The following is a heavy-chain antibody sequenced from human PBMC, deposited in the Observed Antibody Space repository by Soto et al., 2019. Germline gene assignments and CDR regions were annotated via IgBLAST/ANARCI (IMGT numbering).Heavy chain of an antibody. CDR3: ASEYCSGGRCYYYGMDV. Sequence: GGSLRLSCAASGFTFSSYGMHWVRQAPGKGLEWVAVIWYDGSKKYYADSVRGRFTISRDNSKNTLYLQMNSLRAEDTAVYYCASEYCSGGRCYYYGMDVWGQGTTVTVSS. J-gene: IGHJ6*02. D-gene: IGHD2-15*01. CDR2: IWYDGSKK. CDR1: GFTFSSYG. V-gene: IGHV3-33*01.